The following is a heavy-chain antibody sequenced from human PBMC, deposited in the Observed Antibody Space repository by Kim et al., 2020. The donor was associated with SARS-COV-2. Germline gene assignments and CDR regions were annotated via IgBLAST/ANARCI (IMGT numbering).Heavy chain of an antibody. D-gene: IGHD3-10*01. CDR3: AKAHGSGSYGYYYYGMDV. J-gene: IGHJ6*02. V-gene: IGHV3-30*18. CDR2: ISYDGSNK. Sequence: GRSLRLSCAASGFTFSSYGMHWVRQAPGKGLEWVAVISYDGSNKYYADSVKGRFTISRDNSKNTLYLQMNSLRAEDTAVYYCAKAHGSGSYGYYYYGMDVWGQGTTVTVSS. CDR1: GFTFSSYG.